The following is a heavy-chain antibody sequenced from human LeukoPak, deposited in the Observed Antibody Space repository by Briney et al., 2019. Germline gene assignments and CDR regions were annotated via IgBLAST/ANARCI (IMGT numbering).Heavy chain of an antibody. CDR1: GGSISNYY. V-gene: IGHV4-59*01. Sequence: SEPLSLTCRVSGGSISNYYWSWIRQPPGKGLEWIGYSDYSGSTNYSPSLKSRVTISVDTSKKQFSLKLRSVTAADTAVYYCARDIGGSYYFHYWGQGTLVTVSS. CDR2: SDYSGST. CDR3: ARDIGGSYYFHY. D-gene: IGHD1-26*01. J-gene: IGHJ4*02.